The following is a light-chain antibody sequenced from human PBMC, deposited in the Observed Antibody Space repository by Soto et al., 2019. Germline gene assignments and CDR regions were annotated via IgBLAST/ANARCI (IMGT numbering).Light chain of an antibody. J-gene: IGKJ1*01. CDR3: LQQNSYPWT. V-gene: IGKV1-17*01. CDR2: AAS. Sequence: DIQMTQSPSSLSASVGDRVAITCRASQGIGNALGWYQQKPGKASKSLIYAASSLQSGVPLRFSGSGSGTEFTLTISSLQPEDFATYYCLQQNSYPWTFGQGTKVEIK. CDR1: QGIGNA.